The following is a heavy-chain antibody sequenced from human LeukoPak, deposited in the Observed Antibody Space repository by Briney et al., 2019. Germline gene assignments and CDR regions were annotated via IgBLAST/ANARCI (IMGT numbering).Heavy chain of an antibody. D-gene: IGHD4-23*01. J-gene: IGHJ3*02. Sequence: GGSLRLSCAASGFTFSSYEMNWVRQAPGKGLEWVSYISSSGSTIYYADSVKGRFTISRDNAKNSLYLQMNSLRAEDTAVYYCARDIGSRWPSAFDIWGQGTMVTVSS. CDR1: GFTFSSYE. V-gene: IGHV3-48*03. CDR2: ISSSGSTI. CDR3: ARDIGSRWPSAFDI.